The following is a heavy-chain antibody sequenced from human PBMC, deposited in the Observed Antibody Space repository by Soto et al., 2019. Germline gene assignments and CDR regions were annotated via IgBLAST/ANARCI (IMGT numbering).Heavy chain of an antibody. CDR3: ARDNRWGYECGDYGAS. D-gene: IGHD4-17*01. J-gene: IGHJ5*02. CDR2: MNCNGKSI. Sequence: EVQLVESGGGVVRPVGSLRLACVVSGFSVDEYGMSWVRQAQGMWPEWGSGMNCNGKSIGYEDSVKVRFTISRDDSKNHLYLQRDSLRVEDTAFSSVARDNRWGYECGDYGASWGQGTLVPVSS. CDR1: GFSVDEYG. V-gene: IGHV3-20*04.